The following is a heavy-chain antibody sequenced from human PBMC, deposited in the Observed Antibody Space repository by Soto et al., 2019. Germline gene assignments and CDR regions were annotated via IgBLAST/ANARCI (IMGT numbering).Heavy chain of an antibody. CDR1: GYTFTSYG. D-gene: IGHD3-9*01. CDR2: ISAYNGNT. CDR3: ARVSSLYYDILTGYPPNWFDP. Sequence: ASVKVSCKASGYTFTSYGISWVRQAPGQGLEWMGWISAYNGNTNYAQKLQGRVTMTTDTSTSTAYMELRSLRSDDTAVYYCARVSSLYYDILTGYPPNWFDPWGQGTLVTVSS. J-gene: IGHJ5*02. V-gene: IGHV1-18*01.